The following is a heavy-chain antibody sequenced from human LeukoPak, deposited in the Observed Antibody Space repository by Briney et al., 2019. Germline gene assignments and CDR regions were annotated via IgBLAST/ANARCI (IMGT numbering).Heavy chain of an antibody. V-gene: IGHV4-34*01. CDR1: GGSFSGYY. Sequence: SETLSLTCAVYGGSFSGYYWSWIRQPPGKGLEWIGEINHSGSTNYNPSLKSRVTISVDTSKNQFSLKLSSVTAADTAVYYCARGGRTYSSLDYWGQGTLVTVSS. CDR3: ARGGRTYSSLDY. J-gene: IGHJ4*02. CDR2: INHSGST. D-gene: IGHD6-19*01.